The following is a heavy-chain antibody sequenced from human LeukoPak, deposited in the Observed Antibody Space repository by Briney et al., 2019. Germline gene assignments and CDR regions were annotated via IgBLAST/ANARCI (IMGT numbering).Heavy chain of an antibody. CDR2: TKKDGREK. CDR3: SRAGRHILGYYCIY. Sequence: GGSLRLSCAAPGFPFSEYWLSWVRQAPGKGLEWVANTKKDGREKNYVDSVRGGFAISRDNAKNSLYLQMHSLRAEDTAVYYCSRAGRHILGYYCIYWGQGTLVTVSS. V-gene: IGHV3-7*01. D-gene: IGHD3-3*01. CDR1: GFPFSEYW. J-gene: IGHJ4*02.